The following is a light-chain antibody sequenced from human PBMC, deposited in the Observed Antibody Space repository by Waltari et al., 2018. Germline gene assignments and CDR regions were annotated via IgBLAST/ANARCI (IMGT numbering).Light chain of an antibody. J-gene: IGLJ3*02. Sequence: SYELTQPPSLSVSPGQTASITCSGDKLGDKYACWYQQKPGQSPGLVICQEGKRPAGIPGRFSGSNSGNTATLTISGTQAMDEADYYCQAWDSSTGVFGGGTKLTVL. CDR2: QEG. CDR1: KLGDKY. V-gene: IGLV3-1*01. CDR3: QAWDSSTGV.